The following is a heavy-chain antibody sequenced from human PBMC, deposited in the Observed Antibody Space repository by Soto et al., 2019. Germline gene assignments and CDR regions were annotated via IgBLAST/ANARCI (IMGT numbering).Heavy chain of an antibody. Sequence: ASVKVSCKASGYIFTSHYIHWVRQAPGQGLEWMGIINPTGGGTSYAQKFQGRVTMTRDTSTSTVYMELSSLRSEDTAVYYCARESNLAYWGQGTLVTVS. CDR2: INPTGGGT. CDR1: GYIFTSHY. V-gene: IGHV1-46*01. J-gene: IGHJ4*02. CDR3: ARESNLAY.